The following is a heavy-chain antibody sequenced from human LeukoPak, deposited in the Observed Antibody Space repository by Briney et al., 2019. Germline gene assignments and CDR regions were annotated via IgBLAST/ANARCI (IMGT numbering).Heavy chain of an antibody. V-gene: IGHV4-31*03. CDR3: ASLLLWFGELPNNPYYYYGMDV. J-gene: IGHJ6*02. Sequence: SSETLSLTCTVSGGSISSGGYYWGWIRQHPGKGLERIGYIYYSGSTYYNPSLKSRVTISVDTSKNQFSLKLSSVTAADTAVYYCASLLLWFGELPNNPYYYYGMDVWGQGTTVTVSS. D-gene: IGHD3-10*01. CDR1: GGSISSGGYY. CDR2: IYYSGST.